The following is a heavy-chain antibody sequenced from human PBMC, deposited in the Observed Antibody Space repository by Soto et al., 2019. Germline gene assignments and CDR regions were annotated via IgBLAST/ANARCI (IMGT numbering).Heavy chain of an antibody. CDR3: ARVRQRVGYFYYYMDV. CDR2: IIPNFGTA. D-gene: IGHD6-6*01. CDR1: GGTFSSYA. V-gene: IGHV1-69*13. Sequence: SVKVSCKASGGTFSSYAISWVRQAPGQGLEWMGGIIPNFGTANYAQKFQGRLTITADESTSTAYMELSSLRSEDTAVYYCARVRQRVGYFYYYMDVWGKGTTVTVSS. J-gene: IGHJ6*03.